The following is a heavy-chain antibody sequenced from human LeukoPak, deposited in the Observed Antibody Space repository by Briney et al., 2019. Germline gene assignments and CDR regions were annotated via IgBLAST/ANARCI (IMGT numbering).Heavy chain of an antibody. V-gene: IGHV3-23*01. CDR1: GFTFSSYA. D-gene: IGHD2-15*01. J-gene: IGHJ4*02. CDR3: ARQLGYCSDGSCYFDY. Sequence: PGGSLRLSCAASGFTFSSYAMHWVRQAPGKGLEWVSAISTSGDSTYSADSVRGRFTISRDNSKNTLYLQVNSLRAEDTALYYCARQLGYCSDGSCYFDYWGQGTLVTVSS. CDR2: ISTSGDST.